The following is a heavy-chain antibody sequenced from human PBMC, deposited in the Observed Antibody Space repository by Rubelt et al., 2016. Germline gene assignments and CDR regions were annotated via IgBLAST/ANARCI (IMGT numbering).Heavy chain of an antibody. CDR1: GDTFSKYW. J-gene: IGHJ4*02. CDR2: INEDGSEK. V-gene: IGHV3-7*04. Sequence: GSGGALVQPGGSLRLSCVASGDTFSKYWMAWVRQAPGKGPEWVANINEDGSEKYYVDSVKGRFTISRDNAQNSLYLQMFSLRAEDTAVYYCTRSHYFFDYWGQGTLVTVSS. CDR3: TRSHYFFDY.